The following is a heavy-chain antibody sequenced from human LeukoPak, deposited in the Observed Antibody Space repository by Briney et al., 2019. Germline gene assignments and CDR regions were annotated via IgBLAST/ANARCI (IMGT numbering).Heavy chain of an antibody. CDR1: GYTFTSYD. Sequence: ASVKVSCKASGYTFTSYDINWVRQATGQGLEWMGWMNPNSGNTGYAQKFQGRVTMTRNTSISTAYMELNSLRSRDTAVYYCARARLLWLGELFNYWGQGTLVTVSS. V-gene: IGHV1-8*01. CDR3: ARARLLWLGELFNY. CDR2: MNPNSGNT. J-gene: IGHJ4*02. D-gene: IGHD3-10*01.